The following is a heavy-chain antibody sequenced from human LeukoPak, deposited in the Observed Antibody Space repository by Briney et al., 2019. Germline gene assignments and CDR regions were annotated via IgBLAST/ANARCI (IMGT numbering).Heavy chain of an antibody. CDR1: GFTFSSYG. D-gene: IGHD5-18*01. Sequence: PGRSLRLSCAASGFTFSSYGMYWVRQAPGKGLEWVAVISYDGSNKYYVDSVKGRFTISRDNSKNTLYLQMNSLRAEDTVVYYCARRIQLWSNWFDPWGQGTLVTVSS. CDR3: ARRIQLWSNWFDP. CDR2: ISYDGSNK. V-gene: IGHV3-30*03. J-gene: IGHJ5*02.